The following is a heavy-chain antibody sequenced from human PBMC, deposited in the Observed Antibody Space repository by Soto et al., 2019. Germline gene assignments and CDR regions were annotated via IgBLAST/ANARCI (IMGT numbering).Heavy chain of an antibody. V-gene: IGHV3-66*01. CDR1: GFTVSSNY. CDR3: ARDRPSDGSSHDY. J-gene: IGHJ4*02. Sequence: EVQLVESGGGLVQPGGSLRLSCAASGFTVSSNYMSWVRQAPGKGLGWVSVIFSGDNTGYADSVKGRFTISRDNSKNTLYLQMNSLRAEDTAVYYCARDRPSDGSSHDYWGQGTLVTVSS. CDR2: IFSGDNT. D-gene: IGHD1-26*01.